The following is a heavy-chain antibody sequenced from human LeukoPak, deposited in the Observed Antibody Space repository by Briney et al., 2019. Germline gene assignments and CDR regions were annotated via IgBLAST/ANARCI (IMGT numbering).Heavy chain of an antibody. D-gene: IGHD6-19*01. V-gene: IGHV1-46*01. J-gene: IGHJ3*02. CDR1: GYTFTGYF. Sequence: ASVKVSFKASGYTFTGYFIDWVRQAPGQGLEWMGIINPSGGTTSYAQKFQGRVTMTRDTSTSTVYMELSSLRSEDTAVYYCASLAGTVLDDAFDIWGQGTMVTVSS. CDR2: INPSGGTT. CDR3: ASLAGTVLDDAFDI.